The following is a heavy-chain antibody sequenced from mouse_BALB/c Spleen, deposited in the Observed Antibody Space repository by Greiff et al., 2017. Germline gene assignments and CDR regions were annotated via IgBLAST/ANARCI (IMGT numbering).Heavy chain of an antibody. CDR1: GYAFSSYW. V-gene: IGHV1-80*01. D-gene: IGHD2-1*01. Sequence: VKLVESGAELVRPGSSVKISCKASGYAFSSYWMNWVKQRPGQGLEWIGQIYPGDGDTNYNGKFKGKATLTADKSSSTAYMQLSSLTSEDSAVYFCARVYYGNYYAMDYWGQGTSVTVSS. CDR3: ARVYYGNYYAMDY. CDR2: IYPGDGDT. J-gene: IGHJ4*01.